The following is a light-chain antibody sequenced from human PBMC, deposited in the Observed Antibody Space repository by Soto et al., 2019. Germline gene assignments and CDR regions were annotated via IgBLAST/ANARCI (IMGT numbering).Light chain of an antibody. CDR3: QQYGSSPGT. J-gene: IGKJ1*01. CDR1: QSVSST. CDR2: GAS. Sequence: EIVMTQSPATLSVSPGERATLSCMASQSVSSTLAWYQQKPGQAPRLLIYGASTRATGIPARFSGSGSGTDFTLTISRLEPEDFAVYYCQQYGSSPGTFGQGTKVDI. V-gene: IGKV3-15*01.